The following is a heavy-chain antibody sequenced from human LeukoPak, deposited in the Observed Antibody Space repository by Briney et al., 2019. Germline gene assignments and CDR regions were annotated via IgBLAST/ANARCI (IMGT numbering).Heavy chain of an antibody. Sequence: GGSLSLSCAASGFTFSSYSMNWVRQAPGKGLEWVSSISSSSSYIYYADSVKGRFTISRDNAKNSLYLQMNSLRAEDTAVYYCAREAGPYTGFDYWGQGTLVTVSS. V-gene: IGHV3-21*01. CDR1: GFTFSSYS. J-gene: IGHJ4*02. CDR3: AREAGPYTGFDY. D-gene: IGHD3-16*01. CDR2: ISSSSSYI.